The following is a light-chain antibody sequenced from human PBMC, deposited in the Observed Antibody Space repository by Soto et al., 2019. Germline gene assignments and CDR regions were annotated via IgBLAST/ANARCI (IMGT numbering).Light chain of an antibody. J-gene: IGKJ2*01. CDR1: QSVNND. Sequence: EIVMTQSPATLSVSPGEGVTLSCRASQSVNNDLAWYQHKPGQAPRLPIYGASTRATDIPARFSGSGSGTEFALTISSLQSEDFALYYCHQYNTWPSYTFGQGTKLEIK. CDR3: HQYNTWPSYT. CDR2: GAS. V-gene: IGKV3-15*01.